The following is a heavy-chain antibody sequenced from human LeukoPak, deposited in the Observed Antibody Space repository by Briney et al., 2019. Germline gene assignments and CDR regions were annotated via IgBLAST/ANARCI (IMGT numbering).Heavy chain of an antibody. CDR2: IYWDDDE. CDR1: GFSLGTSGVA. CDR3: AHARKVGSCSGATCYFFDY. Sequence: SGPTLVKPTQTLTLTCTFSGFSLGTSGVAVGWIHQPPGKALEWLAYIYWDDDERYSPSLRSKFTITKDTAKNQVVLTMTNVDPVDTATYYCAHARKVGSCSGATCYFFDYWGQGTLVTVSS. J-gene: IGHJ4*02. D-gene: IGHD2-15*01. V-gene: IGHV2-5*02.